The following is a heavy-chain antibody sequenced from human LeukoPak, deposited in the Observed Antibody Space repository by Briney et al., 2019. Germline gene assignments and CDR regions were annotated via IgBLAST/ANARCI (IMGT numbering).Heavy chain of an antibody. J-gene: IGHJ6*03. CDR2: INPSGGIT. CDR1: XXTXXSXY. V-gene: IGHV1-46*01. D-gene: IGHD2/OR15-2a*01. CDR3: ARDSTCYYYYYMDV. Sequence: ASVXXSCTXSXXTXXSXYMHXVRQAPGQGVEGMGIINPSGGITSYAQKFQGRVTMTKDVSTSTFYMELSSLRSEDTAVYYCARDSTCYYYYYMDVWGKGTTVTVSS.